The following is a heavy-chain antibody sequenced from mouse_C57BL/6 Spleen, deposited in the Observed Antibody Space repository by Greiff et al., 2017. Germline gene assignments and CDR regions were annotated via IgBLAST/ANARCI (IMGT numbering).Heavy chain of an antibody. D-gene: IGHD1-1*01. CDR2: IDPSDSET. Sequence: QVQLQQPGAELVRPGSSVKLSCKASGYTFTSYWMHWVKQRPIQGLEWIGNIDPSDSETHYNQKFKDKATLTVDKSSSTAYMQLSSLTSEDSAVYYCARKGIYSPFAYWGQGTLVTVSA. V-gene: IGHV1-52*01. CDR1: GYTFTSYW. J-gene: IGHJ3*01. CDR3: ARKGIYSPFAY.